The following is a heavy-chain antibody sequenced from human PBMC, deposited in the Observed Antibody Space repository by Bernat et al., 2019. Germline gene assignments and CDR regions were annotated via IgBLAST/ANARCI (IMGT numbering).Heavy chain of an antibody. CDR2: IRGSGGST. Sequence: EVQLLESGGGLVQPGGSLRLSCAASGFTFSSYAMSWVRQAPGKGLEWVSAIRGSGGSTYYAESVKGRFNISRDNSKNTLYLQMNSLRAEDTAVYYCAKSLLSVVVVAATWFDPWGQGTLVTVSS. V-gene: IGHV3-23*01. J-gene: IGHJ5*02. D-gene: IGHD2-15*01. CDR3: AKSLLSVVVVAATWFDP. CDR1: GFTFSSYA.